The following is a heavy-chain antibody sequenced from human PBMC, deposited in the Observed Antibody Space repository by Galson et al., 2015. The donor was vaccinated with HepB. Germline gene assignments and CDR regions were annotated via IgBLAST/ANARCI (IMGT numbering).Heavy chain of an antibody. V-gene: IGHV3-30*18. J-gene: IGHJ4*02. CDR2: ISYDGSNK. Sequence: SLRLSCAASGFTFSSYGMHWVRQAPGKGLEWVAVISYDGSNKYYADSVKGRFTISRVNSKNTLYLQMNSLRAEDTAVYYCAKEGVLRFLEWLLYMDYWGQGPLVTVSS. CDR1: GFTFSSYG. CDR3: AKEGVLRFLEWLLYMDY. D-gene: IGHD3-3*01.